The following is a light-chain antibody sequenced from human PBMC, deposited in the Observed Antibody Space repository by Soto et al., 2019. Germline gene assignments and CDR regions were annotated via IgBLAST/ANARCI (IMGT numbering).Light chain of an antibody. CDR3: SSYTTTNTHVI. Sequence: QSALTQPASVSGSPGQSITISCSGSSSDVGGYDFVSWYQHHPGKAPKLLIFGVSNRPSGVSDRFSGSKSGNTASLTIFGLQAEDEADYYCSSYTTTNTHVIFGGGTQLTVL. CDR2: GVS. CDR1: SSDVGGYDF. J-gene: IGLJ2*01. V-gene: IGLV2-14*01.